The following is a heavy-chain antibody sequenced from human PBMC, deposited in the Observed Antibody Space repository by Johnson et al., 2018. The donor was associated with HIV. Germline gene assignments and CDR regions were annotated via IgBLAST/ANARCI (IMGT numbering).Heavy chain of an antibody. CDR3: ARDGGYSSSWYKYAFDI. CDR2: LYSSGKT. Sequence: VQLVESGGGLIQPGGSLRLSCAASGFTVSTYYMTWVRQASGKGLELVSLLYSSGKTYYADSVKGRFTISRDNSKNTLYLQMNSLRAEDTAVYYCARDGGYSSSWYKYAFDIWGQGTMVTVSS. D-gene: IGHD6-13*01. V-gene: IGHV3-66*03. J-gene: IGHJ3*02. CDR1: GFTVSTYY.